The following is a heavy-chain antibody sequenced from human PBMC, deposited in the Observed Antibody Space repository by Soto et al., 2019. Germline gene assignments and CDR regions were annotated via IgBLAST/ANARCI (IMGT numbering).Heavy chain of an antibody. V-gene: IGHV5-51*01. J-gene: IGHJ6*03. D-gene: IGHD6-19*01. CDR2: IYPGDSDT. CDR1: GYSFTSCW. Sequence: GESLXISCKGSGYSFTSCWIGWVRQMPGKGLEWMGIIYPGDSDTRYSPSFQGQVTISADKSISTAYLQWSSLKASDTAMYYCARQRNSIGWTSRPDYYMXVWGKGTTVXVSS. CDR3: ARQRNSIGWTSRPDYYMXV.